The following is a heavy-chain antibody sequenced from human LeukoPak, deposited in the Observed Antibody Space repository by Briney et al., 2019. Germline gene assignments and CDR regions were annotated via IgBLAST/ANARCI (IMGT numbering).Heavy chain of an antibody. CDR3: ARSQDPLRPPPNYYYYYYMDV. D-gene: IGHD2-15*01. CDR2: IYHSGST. CDR1: GGSISSGGYS. V-gene: IGHV4-30-2*01. J-gene: IGHJ6*03. Sequence: SETLSLTCAVSGGSISSGGYSWSWIRQPPGKGLEWIGYIYHSGSTYYNPSLKSRVTMSVDTSKNQFSLKLSSVTAADTAVYYCARSQDPLRPPPNYYYYYYMDVWGKGTTVTVSS.